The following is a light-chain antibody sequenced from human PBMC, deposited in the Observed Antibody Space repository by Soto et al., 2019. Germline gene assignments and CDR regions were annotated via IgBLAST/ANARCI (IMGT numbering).Light chain of an antibody. CDR1: QGIRNN. CDR3: LQDYNYPRT. J-gene: IGKJ1*01. Sequence: AIQMTQSPSSLSASVGDRVTITCRASQGIRNNLGWYQQKPGKAPNLLIYAASSLQSGVPSRFSGSGSGTDFTLTISSLQPEDFATYDCLQDYNYPRTFGQGTKVEIK. V-gene: IGKV1-6*01. CDR2: AAS.